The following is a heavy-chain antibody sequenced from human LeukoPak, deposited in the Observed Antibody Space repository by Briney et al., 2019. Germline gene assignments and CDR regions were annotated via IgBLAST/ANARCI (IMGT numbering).Heavy chain of an antibody. D-gene: IGHD2-21*02. CDR2: IYYSGGA. J-gene: IGHJ4*02. Sequence: PSETLSLTRTVSGDSLRKSTFYWVWIRQPPGKGLEWIGSIYYSGGADYNPSLQSRVTISVDTSKNEFSLKVRSVTAADTAVYFCARTHCEGDCFSAIRYWGQGTPVTVSS. CDR3: ARTHCEGDCFSAIRY. V-gene: IGHV4-39*07. CDR1: GDSLRKSTFY.